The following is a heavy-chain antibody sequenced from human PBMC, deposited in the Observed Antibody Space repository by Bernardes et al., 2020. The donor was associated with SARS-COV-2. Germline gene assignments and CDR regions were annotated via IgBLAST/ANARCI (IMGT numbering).Heavy chain of an antibody. D-gene: IGHD3-3*01. CDR3: ARGIPQSITIFGVVTRHGMDV. Sequence: SETLSLTCTVSGGSISSSGYYWSWIRQHPGKGLEWIGYIYYSGSTYYNPSLKSRVTISVDTSKNQFSLKLSSVTAADTAVYYCARGIPQSITIFGVVTRHGMDVWGQGTTVTVSS. CDR2: IYYSGST. J-gene: IGHJ6*02. V-gene: IGHV4-31*03. CDR1: GGSISSSGYY.